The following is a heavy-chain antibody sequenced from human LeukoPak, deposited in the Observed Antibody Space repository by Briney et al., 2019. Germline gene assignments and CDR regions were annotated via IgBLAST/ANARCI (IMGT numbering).Heavy chain of an antibody. CDR2: IYYSGTS. V-gene: IGHV4-59*08. CDR3: ARHDQVSTSSPKFNDAFDI. Sequence: SETLSLTCTVSGDSLTSYYWSWIRQPPGKGLEGIGDIYYSGTSNYNPSLRSRVTISEDTSKNQFSLELNSVTVADTAVYYCARHDQVSTSSPKFNDAFDIWGQGTMVTVSS. J-gene: IGHJ3*02. CDR1: GDSLTSYY. D-gene: IGHD2-2*01.